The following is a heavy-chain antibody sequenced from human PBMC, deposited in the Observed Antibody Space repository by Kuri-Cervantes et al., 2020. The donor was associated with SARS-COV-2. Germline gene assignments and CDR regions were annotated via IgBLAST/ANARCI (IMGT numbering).Heavy chain of an antibody. D-gene: IGHD3-3*01. CDR1: GFSLSNARMG. J-gene: IGHJ4*02. CDR3: AHFITIFGNDLAYYFDY. Sequence: SGPTLVRPTDTLTLTCTVSGFSLSNARMGVSWIRQPPGNALEWLAHIFSNDEKSYSTSLKSRLTISKDTSKSQVVLTMTNMDPVDTATYYCAHFITIFGNDLAYYFDYWGQGTLVTVSS. V-gene: IGHV2-26*01. CDR2: IFSNDEK.